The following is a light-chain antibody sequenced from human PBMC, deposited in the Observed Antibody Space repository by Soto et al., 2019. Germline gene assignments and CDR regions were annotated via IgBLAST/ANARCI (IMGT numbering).Light chain of an antibody. J-gene: IGLJ2*01. CDR1: SSDVGGYNY. V-gene: IGLV2-8*01. CDR3: TSYAGSNNMVV. CDR2: EVS. Sequence: QSALNQPHSASGSPGQSVTISCTGTSSDVGGYNYVSWYQQHPGNAPKLMIYEVSKRPSGVPDRFAGSKSGNTASLTVSGFQAGDEADYGYTSYAGSNNMVVFGGGTKLTVL.